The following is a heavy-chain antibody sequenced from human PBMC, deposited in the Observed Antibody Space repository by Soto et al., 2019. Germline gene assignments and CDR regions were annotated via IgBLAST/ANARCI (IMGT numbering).Heavy chain of an antibody. CDR3: ARVTFLIVGSVFSTPFDF. V-gene: IGHV4-61*03. D-gene: IGHD3-3*01. J-gene: IGHJ4*02. Sequence: SETLSLTCTVTGASVSIAGFSWSCIRQPPGKGLEWLGSISHSGTTTYYPSLKSRVNVSVDTSKNLFSLRLSSVTAADTAIYFCARVTFLIVGSVFSTPFDFWGQGTLVTVSS. CDR1: GASVSIAGFS. CDR2: ISHSGTT.